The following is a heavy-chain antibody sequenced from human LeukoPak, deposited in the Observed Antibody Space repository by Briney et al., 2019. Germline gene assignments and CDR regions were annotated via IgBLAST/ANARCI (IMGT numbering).Heavy chain of an antibody. D-gene: IGHD2/OR15-2a*01. J-gene: IGHJ4*02. CDR3: ARMAQGLLSLEYFDY. CDR1: GGSISGGGYS. Sequence: SETLSLTCAVSGGSISGGGYSWSWIRQPPGKGLEWIGYIYYSGSTYYNPSLKSRVTISVDTSKNQFSLKLSSVTAADTAVYYCARMAQGLLSLEYFDYWGQGTLVTVSS. CDR2: IYYSGST. V-gene: IGHV4-30-4*07.